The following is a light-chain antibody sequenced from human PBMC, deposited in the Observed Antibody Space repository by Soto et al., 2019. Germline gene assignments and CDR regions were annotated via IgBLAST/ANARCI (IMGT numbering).Light chain of an antibody. V-gene: IGKV3-11*01. CDR1: QSVRRY. J-gene: IGKJ5*01. Sequence: ESMLTQSPATLSLSPGERATLSCRASQSVRRYLAWYQQKPGQAPRLXXYDASNRAHGIPARFSGSGSGTDLTLTISSLEPDDFAVYDCQQRSSWPRITFGQGTRLEIK. CDR3: QQRSSWPRIT. CDR2: DAS.